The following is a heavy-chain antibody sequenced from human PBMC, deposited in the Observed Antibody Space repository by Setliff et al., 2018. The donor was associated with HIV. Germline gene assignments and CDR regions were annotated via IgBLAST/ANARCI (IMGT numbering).Heavy chain of an antibody. Sequence: VASVKVSCKASGYTFSDYSMHWVRQAPGQGLEWMGWINPTTGGTNYAQKFHDRVTMTRDSSNTTVYMEMSSLTSDDTAIYCCARDHSGSLFDYWGQGTLVTVSS. D-gene: IGHD3-10*01. J-gene: IGHJ4*02. CDR3: ARDHSGSLFDY. CDR1: GYTFSDYS. V-gene: IGHV1-2*02. CDR2: INPTTGGT.